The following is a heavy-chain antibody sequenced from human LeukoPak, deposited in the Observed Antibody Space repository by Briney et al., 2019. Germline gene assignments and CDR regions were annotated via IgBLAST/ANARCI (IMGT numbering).Heavy chain of an antibody. J-gene: IGHJ5*01. CDR1: GFTFSNYG. CDR3: VRDWDHFDFDS. V-gene: IGHV3-74*01. CDR2: IKGDGSHT. D-gene: IGHD3-9*01. Sequence: PGGSPRLSCAASGFTFSNYGMNWVRQAPGKGLVWVSRIKGDGSHTIYADSVKGRFTISRDNAKNTLYLQMKSLRAEDTAVYYCVRDWDHFDFDSWGQGTLVTVSS.